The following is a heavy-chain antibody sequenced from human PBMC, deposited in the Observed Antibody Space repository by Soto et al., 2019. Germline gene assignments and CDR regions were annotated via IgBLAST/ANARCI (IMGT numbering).Heavy chain of an antibody. CDR2: IYHSGST. D-gene: IGHD2-15*01. Sequence: QLQLQESGSGLVKPSQTLSLTCAVSGGSISSGGYSWSWIRRPPGKGLEWIGYIYHSGSTYYNPSLXSXAXIXXDRSKNQFSLKLSSVTAADTAVYYCARGQVVAAQHWGQGTLVTVSS. J-gene: IGHJ4*02. CDR1: GGSISSGGYS. V-gene: IGHV4-30-2*01. CDR3: ARGQVVAAQH.